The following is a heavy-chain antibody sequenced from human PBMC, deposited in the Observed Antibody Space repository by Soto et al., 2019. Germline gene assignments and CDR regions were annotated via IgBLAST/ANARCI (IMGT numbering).Heavy chain of an antibody. CDR1: GFTFSSYG. Sequence: GGSLRLSCAASGFTFSSYGMHWVRQAPGKGLEWVAVISYDGSNKYYADSVKGRFTISRDNSKNTLYLQMNSLRAEDTAVYYCAKDAKEGLVYYYYYYMDVWGKGTTVTVSS. J-gene: IGHJ6*03. CDR3: AKDAKEGLVYYYYYYMDV. CDR2: ISYDGSNK. D-gene: IGHD6-6*01. V-gene: IGHV3-30*18.